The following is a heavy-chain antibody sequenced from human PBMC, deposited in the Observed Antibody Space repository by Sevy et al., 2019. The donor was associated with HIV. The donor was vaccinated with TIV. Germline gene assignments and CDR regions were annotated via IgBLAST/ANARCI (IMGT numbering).Heavy chain of an antibody. V-gene: IGHV3-9*01. J-gene: IGHJ3*01. CDR2: ISWNSGAI. CDR3: ARAQGYCVVENRYGGYVNAFDV. Sequence: GGSLRLSCEASGFSFGDYAMHWVRQVPGKGLEWVAGISWNSGAIGYADSVKGRFTISRDNAKHSLFLQMSGLRIEDTAVYYCARAQGYCVVENRYGGYVNAFDVWGQGTAVTVSS. CDR1: GFSFGDYA. D-gene: IGHD2-15*01.